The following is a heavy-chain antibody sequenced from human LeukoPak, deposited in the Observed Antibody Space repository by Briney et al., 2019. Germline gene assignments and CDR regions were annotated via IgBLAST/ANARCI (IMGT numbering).Heavy chain of an antibody. CDR1: GGSFSGYY. Sequence: PSETLSLTCAVYGGSFSGYYWSWIRQPPGKGLEWIGEVNHSGSTNYNPSLKSRVTISVDTSKNQFSLKLSSVTAADTAVYYCARGRVLRYCSGGSCYPIDYWGQGTLVTVSS. J-gene: IGHJ4*02. CDR2: VNHSGST. V-gene: IGHV4-34*01. D-gene: IGHD2-15*01. CDR3: ARGRVLRYCSGGSCYPIDY.